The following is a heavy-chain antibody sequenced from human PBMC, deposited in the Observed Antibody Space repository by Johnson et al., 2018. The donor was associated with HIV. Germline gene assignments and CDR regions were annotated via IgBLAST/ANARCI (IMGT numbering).Heavy chain of an antibody. J-gene: IGHJ3*01. V-gene: IGHV3-15*01. D-gene: IGHD3-10*01. CDR2: IKSEADGGTT. Sequence: VQLVESGGGLVQPGRSLRLSCAASGFTFDDYAMHWVRQAPGKGLEWVGRIKSEADGGTTDYGAPVKGRFTVSRDDSKNSVYLQMSSLKTEDTAVYYCTRDRDGVGVSWGQGTMVTVSS. CDR3: TRDRDGVGVS. CDR1: GFTFDDYA.